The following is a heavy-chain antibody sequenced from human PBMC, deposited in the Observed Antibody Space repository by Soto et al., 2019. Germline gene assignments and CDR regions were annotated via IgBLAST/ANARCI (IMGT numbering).Heavy chain of an antibody. CDR3: ARVGATTWY. Sequence: GGSLRLSCAASGFTFSSYWMHWVRQAPGKGLVWVSRVNSDGSTTNYADAVKGRFTISRDNAKNTLYLQMDGLRAEDTAVYYCARVGATTWYWGQGTLVTVSS. CDR1: GFTFSSYW. CDR2: VNSDGSTT. J-gene: IGHJ4*02. D-gene: IGHD1-26*01. V-gene: IGHV3-74*01.